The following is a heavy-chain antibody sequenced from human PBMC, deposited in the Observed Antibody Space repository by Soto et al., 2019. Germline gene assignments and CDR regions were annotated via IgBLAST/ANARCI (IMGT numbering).Heavy chain of an antibody. CDR3: ASTSMVRGVITPYFDY. Sequence: GGSLRLSCAASGFTFSSYSMNWVRQAPGKGLEWVSSINSDGSSTSYADSVKGRFTISRDNAKNTLYLQMNSLRAEDTAVYYCASTSMVRGVITPYFDYWGQGTLVTVSS. D-gene: IGHD3-10*01. CDR1: GFTFSSYS. V-gene: IGHV3-74*01. CDR2: INSDGSST. J-gene: IGHJ4*02.